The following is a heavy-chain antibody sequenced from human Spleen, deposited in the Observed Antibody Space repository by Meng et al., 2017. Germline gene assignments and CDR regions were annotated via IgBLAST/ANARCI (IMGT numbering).Heavy chain of an antibody. D-gene: IGHD2-21*01. J-gene: IGHJ4*02. CDR3: ARNGAYCLEY. CDR2: IEHSESP. Sequence: VRLQVSGPGWVRGSGTLSLTCCVSGYYIRRGHWWSWVRQSPGKGLQWIGEIEHSESPNYNPSLKSRVTISVDTSKNQISLELTSVTAADTAVYYCARNGAYCLEYWGQGSLVTVSS. CDR1: GYYIRRGHW. V-gene: IGHV4-4*02.